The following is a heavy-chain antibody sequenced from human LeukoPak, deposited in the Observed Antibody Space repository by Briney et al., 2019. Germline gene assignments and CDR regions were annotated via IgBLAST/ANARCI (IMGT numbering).Heavy chain of an antibody. CDR2: ITASGGNT. CDR3: AKGNGYSYGRYYFDY. CDR1: GFTFSSYA. Sequence: GGSLRLSCAASGFTFSSYAMGWVRQAPGKGLECVSAITASGGNTYYADSVKGRFTISRDNSKNTLYLQVSSLRAEDTAVYYCAKGNGYSYGRYYFDYWGQGTLVTVSS. J-gene: IGHJ4*02. D-gene: IGHD5-18*01. V-gene: IGHV3-23*01.